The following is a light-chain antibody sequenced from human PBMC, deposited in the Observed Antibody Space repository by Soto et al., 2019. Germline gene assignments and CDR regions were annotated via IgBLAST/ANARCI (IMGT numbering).Light chain of an antibody. CDR2: LGS. CDR3: MQALQIPWT. Sequence: DIVMTHSPLSLPVTPGEPASISCRSSQSLLHSNGYNYLDWYLQKPGQSPQLLIYLGSNRASGVPDRFSGSGSGTDFTLKISRVEAEDVGVYYCMQALQIPWTFGQGTKVEIK. CDR1: QSLLHSNGYNY. V-gene: IGKV2-28*01. J-gene: IGKJ1*01.